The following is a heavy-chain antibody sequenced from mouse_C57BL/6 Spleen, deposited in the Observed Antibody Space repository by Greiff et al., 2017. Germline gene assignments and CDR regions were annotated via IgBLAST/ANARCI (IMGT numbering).Heavy chain of an antibody. CDR2: ISSGSSTI. J-gene: IGHJ4*01. V-gene: IGHV5-17*01. CDR3: ARIGREAMDY. CDR1: GFTFSDYG. Sequence: EVNLVESGGGLVKPGGSLKLSCAASGFTFSDYGMHWVRQAPEKGLEWVAYISSGSSTIYYADTVKGRFTISRDNAKNTLFLQMTSLRSEDTAMYYCARIGREAMDYWGQGTSVTVSS.